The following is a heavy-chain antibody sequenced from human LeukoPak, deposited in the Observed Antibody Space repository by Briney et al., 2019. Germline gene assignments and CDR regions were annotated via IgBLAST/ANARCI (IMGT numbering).Heavy chain of an antibody. V-gene: IGHV3-21*01. J-gene: IGHJ6*02. CDR2: ISSSSSYI. Sequence: GGSLRLSCAASGFTFSSYSMNWGRQAPGKGLEWVSSISSSSSYIYYADSVKGRFTISRDNAKNSLYLQMNSLRAEDTAVYYCARDMGVVVVPAAMRSFYYGMDVWGQGTTVTVSS. CDR1: GFTFSSYS. CDR3: ARDMGVVVVPAAMRSFYYGMDV. D-gene: IGHD2-2*01.